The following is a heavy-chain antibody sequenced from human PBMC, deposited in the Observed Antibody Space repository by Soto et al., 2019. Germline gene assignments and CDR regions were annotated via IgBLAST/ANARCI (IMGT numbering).Heavy chain of an antibody. J-gene: IGHJ4*02. CDR1: GFTFSSYG. Sequence: PXGSLILSCAASGFTFSSYGMHGVRQAPGKGLEWVAVIWYDGSNKYYADSVKGRFTISRDNSKNTLYLQMNSLRAEDTAVYYCASITFGGVVASDYWGQGTLVTVSS. D-gene: IGHD3-16*02. CDR2: IWYDGSNK. CDR3: ASITFGGVVASDY. V-gene: IGHV3-33*01.